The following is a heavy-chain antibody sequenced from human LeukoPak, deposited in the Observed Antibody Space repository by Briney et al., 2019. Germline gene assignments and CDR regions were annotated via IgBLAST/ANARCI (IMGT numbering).Heavy chain of an antibody. CDR1: GFTFDDYA. Sequence: PGRPLRLSCAASGFTFDDYAMHWVRQAPGKGLEWVSGINRNSGSLAYADSVKGRFTISRDNAKNSLYLQMNSLRPEDTALYYCTKEGPYGSASHHYIDYWGQGTLVTVSS. V-gene: IGHV3-9*01. J-gene: IGHJ4*02. CDR3: TKEGPYGSASHHYIDY. CDR2: INRNSGSL. D-gene: IGHD3-10*01.